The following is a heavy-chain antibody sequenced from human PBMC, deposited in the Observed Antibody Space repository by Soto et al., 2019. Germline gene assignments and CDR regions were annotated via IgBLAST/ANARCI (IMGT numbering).Heavy chain of an antibody. J-gene: IGHJ3*02. CDR2: LSTYREDR. CDR3: ARISLGPAPTDAFDI. D-gene: IGHD1-26*01. V-gene: IGHV1-18*01. Sequence: GASVKVSCKASGYTFTNFGISWVRQDPGQGLEWLGWLSTYREDRNYAQRVQDRVSMTTDTSTSTAYMELRTLISDDTAVYYCARISLGPAPTDAFDIWGQGTMVTVSS. CDR1: GYTFTNFG.